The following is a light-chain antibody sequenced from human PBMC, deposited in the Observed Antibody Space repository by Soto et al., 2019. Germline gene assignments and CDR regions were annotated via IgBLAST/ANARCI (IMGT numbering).Light chain of an antibody. CDR1: QSVSNNY. CDR3: QQYGSSGT. Sequence: EIELTQSPGTVSLSPGERATLSCMASQSVSNNYLAWYQQKPGQAPRLLIYGASNRATGIPDRFSGSGSGTDFTLTISRLEPEDFAVYYCQQYGSSGTFGQGSKVDIK. V-gene: IGKV3-20*01. J-gene: IGKJ1*01. CDR2: GAS.